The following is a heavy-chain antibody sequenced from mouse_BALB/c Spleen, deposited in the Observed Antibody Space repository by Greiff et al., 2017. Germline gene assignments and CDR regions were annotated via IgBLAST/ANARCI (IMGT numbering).Heavy chain of an antibody. D-gene: IGHD1-1*01. CDR2: IWAGGST. V-gene: IGHV2-9*02. CDR3: ARDQTVVGDYYAMDY. CDR1: GFSLTSYG. Sequence: QVQLKESGPGLVAPSQSLSITCTVSGFSLTSYGVHWVRQPPGKGLEWLGVIWAGGSTNYNSALMSRLSISKDNSKSQVFLKMNSLQTDDTAMYYCARDQTVVGDYYAMDYWGQGTSVTVSS. J-gene: IGHJ4*01.